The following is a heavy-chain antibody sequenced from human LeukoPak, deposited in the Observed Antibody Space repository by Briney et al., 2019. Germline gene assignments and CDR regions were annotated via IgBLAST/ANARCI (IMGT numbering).Heavy chain of an antibody. J-gene: IGHJ4*02. D-gene: IGHD6-13*01. CDR3: ARDWEVASSSWSGFDY. Sequence: GGSLRLSCAASGFTFSSYSMNWVRQAPGKGLEWVSSISSSSSYIYYADSVKGRFTISRDNAKNSLYLQMNSLRAEDTAVYYCARDWEVASSSWSGFDYWGQGTLVTVSS. V-gene: IGHV3-21*01. CDR1: GFTFSSYS. CDR2: ISSSSSYI.